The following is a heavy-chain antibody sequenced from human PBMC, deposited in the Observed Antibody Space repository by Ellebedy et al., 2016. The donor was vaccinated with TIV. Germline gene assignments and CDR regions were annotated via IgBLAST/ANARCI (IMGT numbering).Heavy chain of an antibody. J-gene: IGHJ4*02. CDR3: ARLTSAGGTFYFDN. V-gene: IGHV3-21*04. CDR2: ISSSSSYI. CDR1: GSTFSDYN. D-gene: IGHD6-13*01. Sequence: GGSLRLSCAASGSTFSDYNMNWVRQAPGKGLYWVSSISSSSSYIYYADSVKGRFTISRDNAKKSLYLHMNSLRAEDTAEYYCARLTSAGGTFYFDNWGQGTLVTVSS.